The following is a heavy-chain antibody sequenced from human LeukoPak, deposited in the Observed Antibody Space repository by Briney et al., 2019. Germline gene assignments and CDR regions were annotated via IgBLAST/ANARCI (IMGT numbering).Heavy chain of an antibody. Sequence: PGGSLRLSCAASGFSFSSYWMHWVRQAPGKGLVWVSHINSDGSSTTYADSVKGRSSISRDNAKSTLYLHLNSLRAEDTGVYYCARAVRAHPPADFWGQGTLVTVSS. D-gene: IGHD3-3*01. CDR1: GFSFSSYW. V-gene: IGHV3-74*01. CDR3: ARAVRAHPPADF. J-gene: IGHJ4*02. CDR2: INSDGSST.